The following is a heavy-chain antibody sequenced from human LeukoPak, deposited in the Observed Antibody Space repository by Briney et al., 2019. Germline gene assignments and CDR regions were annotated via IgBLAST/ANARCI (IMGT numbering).Heavy chain of an antibody. Sequence: ASVKVSCKASGYTFTSYDINWVRQATGQGLEWMGWMNPNSGNTGYAQKFQGRVTMTRNTSISTAYMELSSLRSEDTAVYYCARAGIAVAGGYCYYYYGMDVWGQGTTVTVSS. D-gene: IGHD6-19*01. CDR1: GYTFTSYD. J-gene: IGHJ6*02. CDR2: MNPNSGNT. V-gene: IGHV1-8*01. CDR3: ARAGIAVAGGYCYYYYGMDV.